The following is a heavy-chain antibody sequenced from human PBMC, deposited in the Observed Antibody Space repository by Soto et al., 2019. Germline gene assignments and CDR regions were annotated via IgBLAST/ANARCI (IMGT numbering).Heavy chain of an antibody. J-gene: IGHJ4*02. CDR3: AKDGPPRFYYDSSDPYFDY. V-gene: IGHV3-23*01. CDR1: GFTFSSCA. D-gene: IGHD3-22*01. CDR2: ISGSGGST. Sequence: PGGSLRLSCAASGFTFSSCAMSWVRQAPGKGLEWVSAISGSGGSTYYADSVKGRFTISRDNSKNTLYLQMNSLRAEDTAVYYCAKDGPPRFYYDSSDPYFDYWGQGTLVNVSS.